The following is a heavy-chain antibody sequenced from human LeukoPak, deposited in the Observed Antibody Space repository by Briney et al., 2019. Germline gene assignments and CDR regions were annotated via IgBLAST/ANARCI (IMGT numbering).Heavy chain of an antibody. CDR1: GGSISSYY. CDR2: IYYSGST. CDR3: ARDSWYQSGYFDY. J-gene: IGHJ4*02. D-gene: IGHD2-2*01. Sequence: SETLSLTCTVSGGSISSYYWSWIRQPPGKGLEWIGYIYYSGSTNYNPSLKSRVTISVDTSKNQFSLKLSSVTAADTAVYYCARDSWYQSGYFDYWGQGTLVTVSS. V-gene: IGHV4-59*01.